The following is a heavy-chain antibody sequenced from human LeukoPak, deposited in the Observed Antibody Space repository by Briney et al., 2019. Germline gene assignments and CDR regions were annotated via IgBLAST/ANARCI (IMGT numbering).Heavy chain of an antibody. CDR3: ARDRAEGKTWVEFDP. CDR1: GFIVNSYA. Sequence: GGSLRLSCAASGFIVNSYAMSWVRQAPGKGLAWVSLIYSDGVTQYADSVKGRFTTSRDNSKNTLYLQMNSLRDEDTAVYFCARDRAEGKTWVEFDPWGQGTLVSVSS. CDR2: IYSDGVT. J-gene: IGHJ5*02. V-gene: IGHV3-66*02.